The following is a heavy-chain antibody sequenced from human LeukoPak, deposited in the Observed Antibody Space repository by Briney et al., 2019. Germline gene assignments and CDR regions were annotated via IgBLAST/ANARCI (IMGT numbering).Heavy chain of an antibody. V-gene: IGHV3-30*04. D-gene: IGHD2-2*01. J-gene: IGHJ4*02. CDR2: ISYDGSDK. CDR1: GLTFSSYA. CDR3: ARGQLYFDY. Sequence: GGSLRLSCAVSGLTFSSYAMHWVRQAPGKGLEWVAIISYDGSDKDYADSVKGRFTNSRDNSKPQNALYLQMNSLIDEGTAVYYCARGQLYFDYWGQGTLVTVSS.